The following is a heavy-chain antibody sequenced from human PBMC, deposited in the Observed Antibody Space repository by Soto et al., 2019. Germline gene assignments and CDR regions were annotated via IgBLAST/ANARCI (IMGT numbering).Heavy chain of an antibody. J-gene: IGHJ3*02. CDR3: ARGRPYYDSSDFHAFDI. CDR1: GGSISSGGYY. CDR2: IYYSGST. Sequence: SETLSLTCTVSGGSISSGGYYWSWIRQHPGKGLEWIGYIYYSGSTYYNPSLKSRVTISVDTSKNQFSLKLSSVTAADTAVYYCARGRPYYDSSDFHAFDIWGQGTMVTVSS. V-gene: IGHV4-31*03. D-gene: IGHD3-22*01.